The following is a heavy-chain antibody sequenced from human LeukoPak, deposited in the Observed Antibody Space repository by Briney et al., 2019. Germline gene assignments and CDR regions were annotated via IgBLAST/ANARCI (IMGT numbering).Heavy chain of an antibody. Sequence: PGGSLRLSCAASGFTFSSYDMHWVRQATGKGLEWVSAIGTAGDTYYPGSVKGRFTISRDNSKNTLYLQMNSLRAEDTAVYYCAKDMATVTVFNYNWFDPWGQGTLVTVSS. CDR2: IGTAGDT. J-gene: IGHJ5*02. D-gene: IGHD4-17*01. V-gene: IGHV3-13*01. CDR1: GFTFSSYD. CDR3: AKDMATVTVFNYNWFDP.